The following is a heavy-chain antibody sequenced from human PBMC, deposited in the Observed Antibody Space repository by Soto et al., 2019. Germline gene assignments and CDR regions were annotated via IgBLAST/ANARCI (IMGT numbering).Heavy chain of an antibody. Sequence: SETRSLTCAGYGGSFSGYYWSWLRQPPGKGLEWIGEINHSGSTNYNPSLKSRVTISVDTSKNQFSLKLSSVTAADAAVYYCASLYCSGGSCYKGANNWFDPWGQGTLVTVSS. CDR2: INHSGST. CDR1: GGSFSGYY. D-gene: IGHD2-15*01. J-gene: IGHJ5*02. V-gene: IGHV4-34*01. CDR3: ASLYCSGGSCYKGANNWFDP.